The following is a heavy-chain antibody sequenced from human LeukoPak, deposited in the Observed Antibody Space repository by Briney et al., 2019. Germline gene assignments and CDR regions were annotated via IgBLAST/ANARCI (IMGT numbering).Heavy chain of an antibody. CDR2: ISTDGNNE. CDR1: GFTFNSYA. D-gene: IGHD6-19*01. CDR3: AKDQIGWAPGYVSGPLDQ. V-gene: IGHV3-30*18. J-gene: IGHJ4*02. Sequence: GGSLRLSCAASGFTFNSYAMNWVRQAPGKGLEWVAVISTDGNNEYYANSVKGRFTISRDNSKNTVYLQMTSLRTEDTAVYYCAKDQIGWAPGYVSGPLDQWGQGTLVTVSS.